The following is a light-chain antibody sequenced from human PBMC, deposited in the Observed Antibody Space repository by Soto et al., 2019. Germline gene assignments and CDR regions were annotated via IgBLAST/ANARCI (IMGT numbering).Light chain of an antibody. Sequence: EIVVTPSPSTLSVSPGERATLSCRASQSVSSSLAWYQQKPGQAPRLLIYGASTRATGIPARFSGSGSGTEFTLTISSLQSEDFAVYYCQQYNNWPPWTFGQGTKVDIK. CDR1: QSVSSS. J-gene: IGKJ1*01. CDR2: GAS. V-gene: IGKV3-15*01. CDR3: QQYNNWPPWT.